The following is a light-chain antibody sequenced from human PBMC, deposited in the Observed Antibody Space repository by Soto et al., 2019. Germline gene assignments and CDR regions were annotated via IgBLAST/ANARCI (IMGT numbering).Light chain of an antibody. CDR2: GAS. CDR3: HQYGSSPPVN. J-gene: IGKJ5*01. CDR1: QNVTSNL. Sequence: TVLTQSPVTLSLSPGEIATLSCSASQNVTSNLLVWYQQHPGQAPRLLIYGASSRATGIPDRFSGSGSGTDYTLTISRLEPEDFAMYYCHQYGSSPPVNFGQGTRLEIK. V-gene: IGKV3-20*01.